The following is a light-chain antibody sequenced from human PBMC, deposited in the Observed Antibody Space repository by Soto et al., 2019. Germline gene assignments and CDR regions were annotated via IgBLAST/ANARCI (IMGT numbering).Light chain of an antibody. V-gene: IGKV1-5*03. CDR1: QSLNIW. CDR3: QQYKAYPYT. Sequence: DIEMTQSPFTLSASVGDRVTITCRATQSLNIWLAWYQQKPGKAPKLLISKASSLESGVPPRFSGSGSGTEFSLTISSLQPDDFATYYCQQYKAYPYTFGQGTKLEMK. J-gene: IGKJ2*01. CDR2: KAS.